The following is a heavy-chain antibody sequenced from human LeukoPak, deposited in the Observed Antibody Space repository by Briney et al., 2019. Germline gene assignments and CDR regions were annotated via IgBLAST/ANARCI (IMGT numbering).Heavy chain of an antibody. CDR2: ISYDGSNK. Sequence: GGSLRLSCAASGFTFSSYAMHWVRQAPGKGLEWVAVISYDGSNKYYADSVKGRFTISRDNSKNTLYLQMNSLRLEDTAVYYCARDPYRDAPDYFDYWGQGTLVTVSS. J-gene: IGHJ4*02. CDR3: ARDPYRDAPDYFDY. V-gene: IGHV3-30-3*01. CDR1: GFTFSSYA.